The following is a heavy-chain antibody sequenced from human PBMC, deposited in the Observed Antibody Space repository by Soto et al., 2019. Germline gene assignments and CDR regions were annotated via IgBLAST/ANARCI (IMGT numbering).Heavy chain of an antibody. V-gene: IGHV3-23*01. CDR2: ISVSGGST. Sequence: GGSLRLSCAASGFTFSSQAISWVRQAPGKGLELVSGISVSGGSTYYADSVKGRFTISRDNSKNTLYLQMNSLRAEDTAVYYCAKEGGGGRNYYYTMDVWGQGTTVTVSS. CDR1: GFTFSSQA. CDR3: AKEGGGGRNYYYTMDV. J-gene: IGHJ6*02. D-gene: IGHD2-15*01.